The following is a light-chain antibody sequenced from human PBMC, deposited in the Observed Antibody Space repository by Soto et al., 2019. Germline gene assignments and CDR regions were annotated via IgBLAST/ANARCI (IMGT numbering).Light chain of an antibody. J-gene: IGKJ1*01. CDR1: QSISIL. CDR3: QHYNDFSWT. Sequence: DIHLTQSPSTLSASVGDRVTITCRASQSISILLAWYQQKPGKAPNLLIYATSTLETGVSSRFSGSGSGTEFTITISSLQPDDSATYYCQHYNDFSWTFGQGTKVEIK. CDR2: ATS. V-gene: IGKV1-5*03.